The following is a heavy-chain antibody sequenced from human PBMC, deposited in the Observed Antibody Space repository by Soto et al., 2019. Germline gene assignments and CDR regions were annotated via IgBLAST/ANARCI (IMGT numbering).Heavy chain of an antibody. CDR1: GYTFTSYG. CDR3: ARGELELYPPSDYYYGMDV. D-gene: IGHD1-7*01. V-gene: IGHV1-18*01. J-gene: IGHJ6*02. Sequence: ASVKVSCKASGYTFTSYGISWVRQAPGQGLEWMGWISAYNGNTNYAQKLQGRVTMTTDTSTSTAYMELRSLRSDDTAVYYCARGELELYPPSDYYYGMDVWGQGTTVTVSS. CDR2: ISAYNGNT.